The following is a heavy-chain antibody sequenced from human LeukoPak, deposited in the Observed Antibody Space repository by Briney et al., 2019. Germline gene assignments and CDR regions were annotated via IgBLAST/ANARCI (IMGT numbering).Heavy chain of an antibody. D-gene: IGHD3-3*01. V-gene: IGHV1-2*02. CDR2: INPNSGGT. CDR1: GYTFTGYY. CDR3: ARRGISRWTNDY. Sequence: EASVKVSCKASGYTFTGYYMHWVRQAPGQGLEWMGWINPNSGGTNYAQKFQGRVTMTRDTPISTAYMELSRLRSDDTAVYYCARRGISRWTNDYWGQGTLVTVSS. J-gene: IGHJ4*02.